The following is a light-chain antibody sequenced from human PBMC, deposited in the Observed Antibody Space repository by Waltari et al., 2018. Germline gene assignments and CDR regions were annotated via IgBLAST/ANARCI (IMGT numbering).Light chain of an antibody. CDR2: GAS. CDR1: QSVSSN. J-gene: IGKJ1*01. CDR3: QQYNNWPGT. V-gene: IGKV3-15*01. Sequence: EIVMTQSPATLSVSPGERATLSCRASQSVSSNLACHQQKPGQAPRLLIYGASTRATGIPARLSGSGSGTEFTITISSLQSEDFAVYYCQQYNNWPGTFGQGTKVEIK.